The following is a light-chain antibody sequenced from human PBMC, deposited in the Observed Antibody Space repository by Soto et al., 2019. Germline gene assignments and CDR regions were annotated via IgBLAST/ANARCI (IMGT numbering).Light chain of an antibody. CDR1: QSVSSY. CDR2: DAS. CDR3: QQRSNWLLT. V-gene: IGKV3-11*01. Sequence: EIVLTQSPPTLSLYPGERATRSCRASQSVSSYFAWYQQKPGQAPRLLIYDASSRATGIPARFSGSGSGTDFTLTISSLEPEDFAVYYCQQRSNWLLTFGQGTGVDIK. J-gene: IGKJ1*01.